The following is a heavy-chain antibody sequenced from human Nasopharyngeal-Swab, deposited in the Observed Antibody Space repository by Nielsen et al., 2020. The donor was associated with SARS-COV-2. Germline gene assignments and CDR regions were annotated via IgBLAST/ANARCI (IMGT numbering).Heavy chain of an antibody. V-gene: IGHV3-23*01. D-gene: IGHD6-19*01. CDR2: ISGSGGST. CDR3: AKEGLIAVAGSDY. CDR1: GFTFSSYA. Sequence: GESLKISCAASGFTFSSYAMSWVRQAPGKGLEWVSAISGSGGSTYYADSVTGRFTISRDNSKNTLYLQMNSLRAEDTAVYYCAKEGLIAVAGSDYWGQGTLVTVSS. J-gene: IGHJ4*02.